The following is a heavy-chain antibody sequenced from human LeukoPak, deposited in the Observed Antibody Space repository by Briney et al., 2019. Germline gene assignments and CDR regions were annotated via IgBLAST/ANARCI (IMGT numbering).Heavy chain of an antibody. D-gene: IGHD2-21*02. CDR3: AREGRAYCGGDCYWGYFDY. J-gene: IGHJ4*02. V-gene: IGHV3-11*04. CDR1: GFTFSDYY. CDR2: ISSSGSTI. Sequence: GGSLRLSCAASGFTFSDYYMSWIRQAPGKGLEWVSYISSSGSTIYYADSVKGRFTISRDNAKNSLYLQMNSLRAEDTAVYYCAREGRAYCGGDCYWGYFDYWGQGTLVTVSS.